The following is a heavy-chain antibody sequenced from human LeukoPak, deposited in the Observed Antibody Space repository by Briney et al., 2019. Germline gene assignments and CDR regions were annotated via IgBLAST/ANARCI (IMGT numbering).Heavy chain of an antibody. D-gene: IGHD5-18*01. Sequence: ASVKVSCKASGYTFTSYDINWVRQATGQGLEWMGWMNPNSGNTGYAQEFQGRVTITADESTSTAYMELSSLRSEDTAVYYCARDGGSLGDTAMVLDYWGQGTLVTVSS. CDR3: ARDGGSLGDTAMVLDY. J-gene: IGHJ4*02. V-gene: IGHV1-8*03. CDR2: MNPNSGNT. CDR1: GYTFTSYD.